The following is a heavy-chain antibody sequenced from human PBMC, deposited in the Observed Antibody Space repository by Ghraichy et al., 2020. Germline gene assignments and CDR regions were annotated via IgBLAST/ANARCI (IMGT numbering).Heavy chain of an antibody. J-gene: IGHJ4*02. D-gene: IGHD5-24*01. Sequence: GGSLRLSCAASGLSFSSYWMTWVRQAPGKGLEWVANIIQDGSERYYVDSVKGRFTISRDNDKSSLFLQMNSLTAEDTAIYYCARAGRDGYNYYSDSWGQGTLVTVSS. CDR1: GLSFSSYW. CDR2: IIQDGSER. CDR3: ARAGRDGYNYYSDS. V-gene: IGHV3-7*01.